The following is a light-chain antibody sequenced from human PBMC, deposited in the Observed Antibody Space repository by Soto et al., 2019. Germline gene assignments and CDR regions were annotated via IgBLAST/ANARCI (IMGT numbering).Light chain of an antibody. CDR2: GAS. Sequence: EIVMTQSPATLSVSPGGRATLSCRASQSVSSTLAWYQQKPGQAPRLLIYGASTRATGFPARFSGSGSGTEFTLTISSLQSEDFALYYCQQYKNWPLTFGGGTRVEIK. CDR3: QQYKNWPLT. CDR1: QSVSST. V-gene: IGKV3-15*01. J-gene: IGKJ4*01.